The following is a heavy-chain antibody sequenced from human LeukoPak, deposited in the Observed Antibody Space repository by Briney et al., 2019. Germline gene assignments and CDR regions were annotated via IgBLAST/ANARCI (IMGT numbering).Heavy chain of an antibody. J-gene: IGHJ4*02. V-gene: IGHV4-34*01. CDR1: GGSFNGYY. CDR2: INHSGST. D-gene: IGHD4-11*01. Sequence: SETLSLTCAVYGGSFNGYYWSWIRQPPGKGLEWIGEINHSGSTNYSPSLKSRVTLSVDTSKNQFSLKLSSVTAADTAVYYCARGPRRTTLKNFDYWGQGTLVTVSS. CDR3: ARGPRRTTLKNFDY.